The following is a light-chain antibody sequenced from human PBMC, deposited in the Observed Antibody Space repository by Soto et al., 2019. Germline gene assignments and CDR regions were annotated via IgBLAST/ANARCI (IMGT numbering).Light chain of an antibody. V-gene: IGLV2-23*01. CDR2: EGT. CDR3: CSYAGDSTWV. CDR1: SSDVGSYKF. J-gene: IGLJ3*02. Sequence: QSALAQPASVSGSPGQSITISCTGSSSDVGSYKFVSWFQQNPGKAPKLIIYEGTKRLSGVSDRFSGSKSGYTASLTISGLQAEDEADYYCCSYAGDSTWVFGGGTKLTVL.